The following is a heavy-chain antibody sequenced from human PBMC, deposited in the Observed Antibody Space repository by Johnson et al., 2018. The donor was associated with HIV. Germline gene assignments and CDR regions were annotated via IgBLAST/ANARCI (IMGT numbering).Heavy chain of an antibody. CDR1: GFTFDDYA. D-gene: IGHD3-22*01. V-gene: IGHV3-9*01. Sequence: VQLVESGGGVVQPGRSLRLSCAASGFTFDDYAMHWVRQAPGKGLEWVSGISWNSGSIGYADSVKGRFTISRDNAKNSLYLQMNSLRAEDTAFYYCAKDMSYDSWGYYGAFDIWGQGTMVTVSS. CDR2: ISWNSGSI. J-gene: IGHJ3*02. CDR3: AKDMSYDSWGYYGAFDI.